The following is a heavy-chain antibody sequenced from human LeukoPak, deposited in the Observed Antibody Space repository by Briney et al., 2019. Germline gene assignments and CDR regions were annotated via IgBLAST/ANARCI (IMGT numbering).Heavy chain of an antibody. Sequence: PSQTLSLTCTVSGGSISCGDYYWSWIRQPPGKGLEWIGEINHSGSTNYNPSLKSRVTISVDTSKNQFSLKLSSVTAADTAVYYCARAHHYYYYGMDVWGQGTTVTVSS. CDR3: ARAHHYYYYGMDV. V-gene: IGHV4-30-4*08. J-gene: IGHJ6*02. CDR1: GGSISCGDYY. CDR2: INHSGST.